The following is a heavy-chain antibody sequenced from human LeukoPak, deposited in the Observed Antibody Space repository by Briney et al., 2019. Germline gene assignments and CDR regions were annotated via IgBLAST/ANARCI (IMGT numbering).Heavy chain of an antibody. CDR3: ARHGSDSSSLVYYYYYMDV. CDR1: GGSISSYY. J-gene: IGHJ6*03. Sequence: SETLSLTCTVSGGSISSYYWSWIRQPAGKGLEWIGRIYTSGSTYYNPSLKSRVTISVDTSKNQFSLKLSSVTAADTAVYYCARHGSDSSSLVYYYYYMDVWGKGTTVTVSS. V-gene: IGHV4-4*07. D-gene: IGHD6-6*01. CDR2: IYTSGST.